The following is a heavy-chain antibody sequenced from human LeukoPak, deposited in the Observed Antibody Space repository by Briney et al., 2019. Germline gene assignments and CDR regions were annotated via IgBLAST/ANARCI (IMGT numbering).Heavy chain of an antibody. D-gene: IGHD6-19*01. CDR3: VREGGSDWYSGWFDP. CDR2: ISGSGHDI. CDR1: GFTFSDSY. Sequence: PGGSLRLSCAASGFTFSDSYMTWVRQAPGKGVEWVAYISGSGHDINYSESAKGRFTISRDNAKNSLYLQMSSLRVEDTAVYYCVREGGSDWYSGWFDPWGQGTLVTVSS. V-gene: IGHV3-11*04. J-gene: IGHJ5*02.